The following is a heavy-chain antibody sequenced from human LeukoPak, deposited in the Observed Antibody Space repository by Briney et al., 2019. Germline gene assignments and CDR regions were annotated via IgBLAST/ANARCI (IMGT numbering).Heavy chain of an antibody. V-gene: IGHV3-48*03. CDR2: ISSRGSAI. D-gene: IGHD1-1*01. CDR1: GFTFSSYE. CDR3: ARGGHDPGIPFDI. J-gene: IGHJ3*02. Sequence: GGSLRLSCAASGFTFSSYEMNWVRQAPGKGLEWVSYISSRGSAIYYADSVKGRFTISRDNAKNSLYLHMNSLRADDTAVYYCARGGHDPGIPFDIWGQGTMVTVSS.